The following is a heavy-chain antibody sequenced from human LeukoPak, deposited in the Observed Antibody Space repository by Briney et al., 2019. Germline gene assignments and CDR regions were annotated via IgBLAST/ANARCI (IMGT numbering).Heavy chain of an antibody. CDR2: INADESGT. D-gene: IGHD1-1*01. CDR3: ARDLDGDFDY. CDR1: GFTFSSYW. J-gene: IGHJ4*02. Sequence: PGGSLRLSCAASGFTFSSYWMHWVRQAPGKGLVWVSRINADESGTNYADSVKGRFTISRDNAKNTLYLQMNRLRAEDTAVYCCARDLDGDFDYWGQGTLVTVSS. V-gene: IGHV3-74*01.